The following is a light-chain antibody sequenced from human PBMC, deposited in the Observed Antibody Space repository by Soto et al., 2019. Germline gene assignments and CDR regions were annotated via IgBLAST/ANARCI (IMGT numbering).Light chain of an antibody. V-gene: IGLV1-40*01. J-gene: IGLJ2*01. Sequence: QSVLTQPPSVSGAPGQRVTIYCTGTTSNIGAPHAVHWYQQVPGTAPKLLVYDNNNRPSGVPDRFTCSKSGTSASLAITGLQAEHEADYFCLSFDNSLSRSVFGGGTKLAVL. CDR1: TSNIGAPHA. CDR2: DNN. CDR3: LSFDNSLSRSV.